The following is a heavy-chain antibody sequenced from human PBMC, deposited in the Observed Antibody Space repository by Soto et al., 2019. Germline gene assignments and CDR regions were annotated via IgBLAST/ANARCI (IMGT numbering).Heavy chain of an antibody. J-gene: IGHJ4*02. CDR3: ARAARLGYCSGGSCYSFDY. CDR2: ISAYNGNT. Sequence: ASVKVSCKASGYTFTSYGISWVRQAPGQGLEWMGWISAYNGNTNYAQKLQGRVTMTTDTSTSTAYMELRSLRSDDTAVYYCARAARLGYCSGGSCYSFDYWGQGTLVTVSS. V-gene: IGHV1-18*01. D-gene: IGHD2-15*01. CDR1: GYTFTSYG.